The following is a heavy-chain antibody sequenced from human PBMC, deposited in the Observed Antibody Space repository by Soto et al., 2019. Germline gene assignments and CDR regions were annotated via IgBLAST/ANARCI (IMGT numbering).Heavy chain of an antibody. CDR2: INSGGRT. D-gene: IGHD4-17*01. CDR3: AKDLRPDGVWDFDY. Sequence: EVQLLESGEGLVQPGGSLRLSCAASGFTFSSYTMNWVRQAPGKGLEWVSGINSGGRTYYADSVKGRFTISRDDSKNTLYLQIISLRAEDTAVYYCAKDLRPDGVWDFDYWGQGTLVTVSS. J-gene: IGHJ4*02. CDR1: GFTFSSYT. V-gene: IGHV3-23*01.